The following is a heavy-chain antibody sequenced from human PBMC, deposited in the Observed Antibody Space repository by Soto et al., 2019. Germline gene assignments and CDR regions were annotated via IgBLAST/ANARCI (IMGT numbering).Heavy chain of an antibody. Sequence: GASVKVSCKASGYRFTGYGLHWVRQAPGQGLQWMGWINPKSGATDYAQKFQGRVTMTREMSTNTAYLELSALRSDDTAADTAENYCSYSNYGGDDYFTYGVAAGG. CDR1: GYRFTGYG. V-gene: IGHV1-2*02. J-gene: IGHJ6*01. CDR2: INPKSGAT. CDR3: ENYCSYSNYGGDDYFTYGVAA. D-gene: IGHD2-21*02.